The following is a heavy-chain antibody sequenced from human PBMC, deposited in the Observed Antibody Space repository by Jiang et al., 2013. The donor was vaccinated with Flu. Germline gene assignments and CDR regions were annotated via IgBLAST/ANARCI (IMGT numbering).Heavy chain of an antibody. J-gene: IGHJ3*02. CDR2: IYWNDDK. CDR3: AHRPNYDFWSGYYTEAGFDI. V-gene: IGHV2-5*01. D-gene: IGHD3-3*01. CDR1: GFSLSTSGVG. Sequence: KPTQTLTLTCTFSGFSLSTSGVGVGWIRQPPGKALEWLALIYWNDDKRYSPSLKSRLTITKDTSKNQVVLTMTNMDPVDTATYYCAHRPNYDFWSGYYTEAGFDIWGQGTMVTVSS.